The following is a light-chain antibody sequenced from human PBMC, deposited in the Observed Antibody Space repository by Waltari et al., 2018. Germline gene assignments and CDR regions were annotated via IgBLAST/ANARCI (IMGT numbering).Light chain of an antibody. Sequence: EIVLTQSPGTLSLSPGERATLSYRARQSASRNYLAWYQQKPGQAPRLLIYGASSRATGIPDRFSGSGTGTDFTLTISRLESEDFAVYYCQQYGTSPITFGQGTRLDIK. CDR2: GAS. CDR1: QSASRNY. J-gene: IGKJ5*01. CDR3: QQYGTSPIT. V-gene: IGKV3-20*01.